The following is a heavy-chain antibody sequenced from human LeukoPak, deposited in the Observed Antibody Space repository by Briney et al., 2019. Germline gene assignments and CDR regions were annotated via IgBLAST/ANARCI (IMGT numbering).Heavy chain of an antibody. CDR3: AKSSTSGGRYYYMDV. J-gene: IGHJ6*03. CDR1: GFTFDDYA. Sequence: GGSLRLSCAVSGFTFDDYAMHWVRQVPGKGLEWVSGINWNSDSIGYADSVKGRFTTSRDNAKNSLYLQMNSLRAEDTALYYCAKSSTSGGRYYYMDVWGKGTTVTISS. D-gene: IGHD2-2*01. CDR2: INWNSDSI. V-gene: IGHV3-9*01.